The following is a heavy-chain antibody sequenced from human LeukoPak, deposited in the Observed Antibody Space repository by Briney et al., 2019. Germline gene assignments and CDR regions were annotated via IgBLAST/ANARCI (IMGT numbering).Heavy chain of an antibody. CDR2: ISAYNGNT. CDR3: ETVPDYGGNSY. J-gene: IGHJ4*02. V-gene: IGHV1-18*01. D-gene: IGHD4-23*01. Sequence: GASVKVSCKASGYTFTSYGISWVRQAPGQGLEWMGWISAYNGNTNYAQKLQGRVTMTTDTSTSTAYMELSSLRSEDTAVYYCETVPDYGGNSYWGQGTLVTVSS. CDR1: GYTFTSYG.